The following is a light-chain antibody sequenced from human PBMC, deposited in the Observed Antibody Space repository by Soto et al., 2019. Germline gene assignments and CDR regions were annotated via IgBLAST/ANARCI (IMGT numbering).Light chain of an antibody. Sequence: DIQMTQSPSMVSASVGDRVTITCRASQSIRSWLAWYQVKPGKAPKLLIYKASTLDSGVPSRFSGSGSGTDFTLTISGMQPYDFATYYCQHYDTYSVTFGPGTKVEIK. J-gene: IGKJ3*01. CDR2: KAS. CDR3: QHYDTYSVT. CDR1: QSIRSW. V-gene: IGKV1-5*03.